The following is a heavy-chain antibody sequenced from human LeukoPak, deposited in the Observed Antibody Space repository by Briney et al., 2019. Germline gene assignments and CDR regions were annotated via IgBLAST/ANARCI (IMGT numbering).Heavy chain of an antibody. J-gene: IGHJ4*02. CDR2: INPNSGGT. Sequence: GASVKVSCKASGYTLTGYYMHWVRQAPGQGLEWMGWINPNSGGTNYAQKFQGRVTMTRDTSISTAYMELSRLRSDDTAVYYCARASFGSSGYYLVYWGQGTLVTVSS. CDR3: ARASFGSSGYYLVY. V-gene: IGHV1-2*02. D-gene: IGHD3-22*01. CDR1: GYTLTGYY.